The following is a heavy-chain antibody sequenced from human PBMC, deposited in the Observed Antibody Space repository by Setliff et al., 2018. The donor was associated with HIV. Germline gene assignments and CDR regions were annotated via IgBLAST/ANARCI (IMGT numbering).Heavy chain of an antibody. CDR1: GYTFTSYA. Sequence: ASVKISCKASGYTFTSYAMHWVRQAPGQRLEWMGWINAGNGDTKYSQKFQGRVTATTDTSASTAYMELSSLRSEDTAVYYCARDLPTPNWGFDYWGQGTLVTV. V-gene: IGHV1-3*01. D-gene: IGHD7-27*01. CDR3: ARDLPTPNWGFDY. CDR2: INAGNGDT. J-gene: IGHJ4*02.